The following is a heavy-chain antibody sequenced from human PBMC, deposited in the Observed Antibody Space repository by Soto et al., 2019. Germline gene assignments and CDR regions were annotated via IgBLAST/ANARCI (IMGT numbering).Heavy chain of an antibody. CDR2: IIPLFGTA. J-gene: IGHJ4*02. Sequence: QVYLMQSGAEVKTPGSSVKISCKASGGIFSSNTINWVRQAAGQGLEWMGGIIPLFGTANYAEKFQGRVTITADKSTKAEYMELTSLRSEDTAVYYCASKAACGGDCYAFDSWGQGTLVTVSS. D-gene: IGHD2-21*02. CDR1: GGIFSSNT. CDR3: ASKAACGGDCYAFDS. V-gene: IGHV1-69*06.